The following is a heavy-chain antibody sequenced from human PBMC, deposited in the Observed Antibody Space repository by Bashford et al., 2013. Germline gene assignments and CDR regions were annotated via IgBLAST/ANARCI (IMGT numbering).Heavy chain of an antibody. CDR3: ARDGPVVGVWNAFDV. J-gene: IGHJ3*01. V-gene: IGHV1-2*02. D-gene: IGHD1-26*01. CDR2: INPNRGDT. Sequence: ASVKVSCTASGYTFTDYHVHWVRQAPGQGLEWMGWINPNRGDTNYAQNFQGRVSMTRDTSISTAYLELSRLRSDDTAVYYCARDGPVVGVWNAFDVWGQGQWSPSPQ. CDR1: GYTFTDYH.